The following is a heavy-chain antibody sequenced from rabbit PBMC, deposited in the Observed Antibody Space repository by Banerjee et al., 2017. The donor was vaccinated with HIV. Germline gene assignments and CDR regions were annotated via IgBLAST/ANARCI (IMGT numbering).Heavy chain of an antibody. CDR3: ARDLAAVTGWNFGL. Sequence: QEQLVESGGGLVQPEGSLTLTCTASGFDFSSNAMCWVRQAPGKGLEWIGCINTGSRNAYSASWVISRFTISKTSSTTVTLQMTSLTAADTATYFCARDLAAVTGWNFGLWGPGTLVTVS. V-gene: IGHV1S45*01. CDR1: GFDFSSNA. CDR2: INTGSRNA. D-gene: IGHD7-1*01. J-gene: IGHJ4*01.